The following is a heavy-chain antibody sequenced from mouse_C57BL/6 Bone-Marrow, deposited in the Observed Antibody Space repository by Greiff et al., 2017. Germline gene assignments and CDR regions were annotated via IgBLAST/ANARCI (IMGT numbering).Heavy chain of an antibody. D-gene: IGHD2-12*01. J-gene: IGHJ2*01. Sequence: QVQLQQPGAELVMPGASVKLSCKASGYTFTSYWMHWVKQRPGQGLEWIGEIDPSDSYPNYNQKFKGKSTLTVDKSSSTAYMQLSSLTSEDSAVYDCAREGAYYRSYFDYWGQGTTLTVSS. CDR3: AREGAYYRSYFDY. CDR2: IDPSDSYP. CDR1: GYTFTSYW. V-gene: IGHV1-69*01.